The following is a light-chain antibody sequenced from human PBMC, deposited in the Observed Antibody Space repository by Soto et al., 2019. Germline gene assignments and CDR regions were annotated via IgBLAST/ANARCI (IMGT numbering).Light chain of an antibody. Sequence: QSVLTQPASVSGSPGQSITISCTGTSSDVCGYNYVSWYQQHPGKAPKLMIYDVSNRPSGVSNRFSGSKSGNTASLTISGLQAEDGADYYCSSYTTSNTRQIVFGTGTKATVL. J-gene: IGLJ1*01. CDR2: DVS. CDR3: SSYTTSNTRQIV. CDR1: SSDVCGYNY. V-gene: IGLV2-14*01.